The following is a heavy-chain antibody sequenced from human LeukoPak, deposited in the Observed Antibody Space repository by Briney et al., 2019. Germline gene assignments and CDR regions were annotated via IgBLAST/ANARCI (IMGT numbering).Heavy chain of an antibody. CDR3: ATLGSSRQNWADP. CDR1: GGTYSSYA. Sequence: SVKVSCKASGGTYSSYAISWVGQAPGQGLKWMGGIISISGTANYAQKFQNRVTITTDESTSTAYMELSSLRSEDTAVYYCATLGSSRQNWADPWGQGTLVTVSS. J-gene: IGHJ5*02. D-gene: IGHD3-10*01. V-gene: IGHV1-69*05. CDR2: IISISGTA.